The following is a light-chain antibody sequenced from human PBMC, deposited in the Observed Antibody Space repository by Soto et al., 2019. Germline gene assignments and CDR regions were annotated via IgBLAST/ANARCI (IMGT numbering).Light chain of an antibody. V-gene: IGLV1-40*01. CDR2: GNS. Sequence: QSVLTQPPSVSGAPGQRVTISCTGSSSNIGAGYDVHWYQQLPGTAPKLLIYGNSNRPSGVPDRFSASKSGTSASLAITGLQAEDEADYYCAAWDDSLNGYVFGTGTKLTVL. CDR1: SSNIGAGYD. CDR3: AAWDDSLNGYV. J-gene: IGLJ1*01.